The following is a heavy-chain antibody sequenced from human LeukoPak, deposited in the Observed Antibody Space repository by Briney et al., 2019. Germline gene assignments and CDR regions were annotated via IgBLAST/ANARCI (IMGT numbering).Heavy chain of an antibody. Sequence: SVKVSCKASGGTFSSCAISWVRQAPGQGLEWMGRIIPIFGIANYAQKFQGRVTITADKSTSTAYMELSSLRSEDTAVYYCARSVYGSGSSYFDYWGQGTLVTVSS. CDR1: GGTFSSCA. CDR2: IIPIFGIA. D-gene: IGHD3-10*01. V-gene: IGHV1-69*04. J-gene: IGHJ4*02. CDR3: ARSVYGSGSSYFDY.